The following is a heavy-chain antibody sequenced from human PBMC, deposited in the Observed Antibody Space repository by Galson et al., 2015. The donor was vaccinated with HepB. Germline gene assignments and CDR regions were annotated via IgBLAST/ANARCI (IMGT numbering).Heavy chain of an antibody. CDR1: GDSVSSNSAA. CDR2: TYYRSKWYN. V-gene: IGHV6-1*01. J-gene: IGHJ3*02. D-gene: IGHD3-22*01. Sequence: CAISGDSVSSNSAAWNWIRQSPSRGLEWLGRTYYRSKWYNDYAVSVKSRITINPDTSKNQFSLQLNSVTPEDTAVYYCARDQDDSSGYYLGVWVGAFDIWGQGTMVTVSS. CDR3: ARDQDDSSGYYLGVWVGAFDI.